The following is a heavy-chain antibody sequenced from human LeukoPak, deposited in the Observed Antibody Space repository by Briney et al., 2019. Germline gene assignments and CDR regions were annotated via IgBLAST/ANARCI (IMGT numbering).Heavy chain of an antibody. V-gene: IGHV4-31*03. CDR2: IYYSGST. CDR1: GGSISSGGYY. J-gene: IGHJ3*02. Sequence: SETLSLTCTVSGGSISSGGYYWSWIRQHPGKGLEWIGYIYYSGSTNYNPSLKSRVTISVDTSKNQFSLKLSSVTAADTAVYYCARGGWGPRRVPAAPRVAFDIWGQGTMVTVSS. CDR3: ARGGWGPRRVPAAPRVAFDI. D-gene: IGHD2-2*01.